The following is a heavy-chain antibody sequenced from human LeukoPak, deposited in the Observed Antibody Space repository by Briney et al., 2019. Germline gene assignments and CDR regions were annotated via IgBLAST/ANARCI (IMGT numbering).Heavy chain of an antibody. J-gene: IGHJ3*02. CDR3: ARENTDDAFDI. CDR1: GFTFDDYG. V-gene: IGHV3-48*03. D-gene: IGHD1/OR15-1a*01. Sequence: PGGSLRLSCAASGFTFDDYGMSWVRQAPGKGLEWVSYISSSGGTRYYADSVKGRFTISRDNAKNSLYLQMNSLRAEDTAVYYCARENTDDAFDIWGQETMVTVSS. CDR2: ISSSGGTR.